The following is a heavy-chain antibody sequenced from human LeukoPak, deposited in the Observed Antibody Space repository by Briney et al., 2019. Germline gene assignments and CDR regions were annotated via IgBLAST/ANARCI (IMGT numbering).Heavy chain of an antibody. Sequence: GGSLILSCSASGFTVSPDYISRVPQASGKGLEWVSVIYSGGSTDYADPVKGRFTISRDKSNNTHYLQMNSLRAEDTAVYYCATEKAVDGTFLDYWGQGTLATVSS. V-gene: IGHV3-53*01. J-gene: IGHJ4*02. CDR1: GFTVSPDY. CDR2: IYSGGST. D-gene: IGHD6-19*01. CDR3: ATEKAVDGTFLDY.